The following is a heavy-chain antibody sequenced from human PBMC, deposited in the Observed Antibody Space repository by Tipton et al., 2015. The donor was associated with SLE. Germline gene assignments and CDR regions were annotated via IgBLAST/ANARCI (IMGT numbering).Heavy chain of an antibody. V-gene: IGHV4-61*10. D-gene: IGHD1-7*01. J-gene: IGHJ4*02. CDR1: RVSINSGSYY. CDR3: ARGDNWDYMED. CDR2: IYYSGST. Sequence: TLSLTCTVSRVSINSGSYYWTWIRQPAGKGPEWIGTIYYSGSTYYNPSLRSRITISVDTSKNQFSLKMSSVTAADTAVYYCARGDNWDYMEDWGQGTLVTVSS.